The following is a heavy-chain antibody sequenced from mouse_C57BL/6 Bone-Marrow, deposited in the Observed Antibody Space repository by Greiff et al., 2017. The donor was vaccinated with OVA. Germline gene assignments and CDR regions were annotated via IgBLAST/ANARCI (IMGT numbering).Heavy chain of an antibody. CDR2: IYPGDGDT. Sequence: VQVVESGPELVKPGASVKISCKASGYAFSSSWMNWVKQRPGKGLEWIGRIYPGDGDTNYNGKFKGKATLTADKSSSTAYMQLSSLTSEDSAVYFCASLYRFDYWGQGTTLTVSS. CDR3: ASLYRFDY. J-gene: IGHJ2*01. CDR1: GYAFSSSW. V-gene: IGHV1-82*01. D-gene: IGHD2-12*01.